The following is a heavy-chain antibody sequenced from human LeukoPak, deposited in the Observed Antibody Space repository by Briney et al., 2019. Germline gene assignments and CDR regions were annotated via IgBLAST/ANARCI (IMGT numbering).Heavy chain of an antibody. D-gene: IGHD3-9*01. J-gene: IGHJ4*02. CDR2: IIPILGIT. CDR3: TRDQGLRYFDWLPINFDY. V-gene: IGHV1-69*04. CDR1: GGTFSSYA. Sequence: SVKVSCKASGGTFSSYAISWVRQAPGQGLEWMGRIIPILGITNYAQKFQGRVAITADKSTSTAYMELSSLRSEDTAVYYCTRDQGLRYFDWLPINFDYWGQGTLVTVSS.